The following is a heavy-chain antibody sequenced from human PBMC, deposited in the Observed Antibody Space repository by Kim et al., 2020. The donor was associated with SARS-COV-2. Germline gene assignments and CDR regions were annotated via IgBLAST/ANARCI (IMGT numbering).Heavy chain of an antibody. J-gene: IGHJ1*01. D-gene: IGHD6-13*01. CDR3: ARAGIAAADHLYFQH. Sequence: SETLSLTCTVSGGSISSYYWSWIRQPPGKGLEWIGYIYYSGSTNYNPSLKSRVTISVDTSKNQFSLKLSSVTAADTAVYYCARAGIAAADHLYFQHWGQGTLVTVSS. CDR1: GGSISSYY. V-gene: IGHV4-59*13. CDR2: IYYSGST.